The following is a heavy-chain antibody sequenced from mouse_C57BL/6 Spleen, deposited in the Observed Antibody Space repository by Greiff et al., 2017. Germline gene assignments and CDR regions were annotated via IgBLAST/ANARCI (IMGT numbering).Heavy chain of an antibody. CDR3: DRARGNYPYYDMDY. CDR2: INPSSGYN. CDR1: GYTFTSYT. D-gene: IGHD2-1*01. Sequence: VQLQQSGAELARPGASVKMSCKASGYTFTSYTMHWVNQRPVQGLEWIGYINPSSGYNKYNQKFKDKATLTADKFSSTAYMQLSSLTSEDSEVYYCDRARGNYPYYDMDYWGQGTSVTVSS. J-gene: IGHJ4*01. V-gene: IGHV1-4*01.